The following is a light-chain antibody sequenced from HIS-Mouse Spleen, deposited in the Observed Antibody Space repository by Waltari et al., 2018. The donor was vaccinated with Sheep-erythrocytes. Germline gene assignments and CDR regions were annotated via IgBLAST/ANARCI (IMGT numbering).Light chain of an antibody. CDR2: RNN. J-gene: IGLJ2*01. CDR3: AAWDDSLSGVV. Sequence: QSVLTQPPSASGTPGQRVTISCSGSSSNIGSNYVYWYQQLPGTAPKLLIYRNNQRPPGVPARFPGSKSGTSASLAISGLRSEDEADYYCAAWDDSLSGVVFGGGTKLTVL. CDR1: SSNIGSNY. V-gene: IGLV1-47*01.